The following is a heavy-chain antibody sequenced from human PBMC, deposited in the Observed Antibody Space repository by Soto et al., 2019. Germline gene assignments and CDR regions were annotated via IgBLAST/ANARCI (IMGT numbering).Heavy chain of an antibody. CDR1: GGSISSGDYY. Sequence: ASETLSLTCTVSGGSISSGDYYWSWIRQPPGKGLEWIGYIYYSGSTYYNPSLKSRVTISVDTSKNQFSLKLSSVTAADTAVYYCAREDGGNSGVYWGQGTLVTVSS. D-gene: IGHD2-21*02. CDR3: AREDGGNSGVY. V-gene: IGHV4-30-4*01. J-gene: IGHJ4*02. CDR2: IYYSGST.